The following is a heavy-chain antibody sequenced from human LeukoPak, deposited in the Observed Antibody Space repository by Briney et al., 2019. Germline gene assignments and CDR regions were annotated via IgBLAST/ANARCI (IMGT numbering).Heavy chain of an antibody. J-gene: IGHJ3*02. CDR2: IYPGDSDT. Sequence: GESLKISCKGSGYSFTSYWIGWVRQMPGKGLEWMGIIYPGDSDTRYSPSFQGQVTISADKSISTAYLQWSSLKASDTAMYYCASPHPYYYDSSGYFKNDAFDIWGQGTMVTVSS. V-gene: IGHV5-51*01. CDR1: GYSFTSYW. D-gene: IGHD3-22*01. CDR3: ASPHPYYYDSSGYFKNDAFDI.